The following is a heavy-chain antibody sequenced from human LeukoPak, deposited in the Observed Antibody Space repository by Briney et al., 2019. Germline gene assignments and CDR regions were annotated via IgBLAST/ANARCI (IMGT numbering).Heavy chain of an antibody. CDR3: ARIADSSGYYSLFDY. CDR2: INPNSGGT. CDR1: GYTFTGYY. D-gene: IGHD3-22*01. V-gene: IGHV1-2*02. J-gene: IGHJ4*02. Sequence: ASVKLSCKASGYTFTGYYMHWVRQAPGQGLEWMGWINPNSGGTNYAQKFQGRVTMTRDTSISTAYMELSRLRSDDTAVYYCARIADSSGYYSLFDYWGQGTLVTVSS.